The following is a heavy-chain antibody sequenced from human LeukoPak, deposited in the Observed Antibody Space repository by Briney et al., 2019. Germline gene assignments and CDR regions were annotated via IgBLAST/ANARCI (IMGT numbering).Heavy chain of an antibody. CDR1: GFSFSNYV. J-gene: IGHJ4*02. Sequence: GGSLTLSCPGSGFSFSNYVMTRVRQAPGKGLEWVSTVSNSGASAYYADSVKGRFTISRDNSKNTLYLQMNSLRAEDTAVYYCAKNLEVFTVYYFDYRGQGTLVTVSS. CDR2: VSNSGASA. CDR3: AKNLEVFTVYYFDY. D-gene: IGHD2-8*01. V-gene: IGHV3-23*01.